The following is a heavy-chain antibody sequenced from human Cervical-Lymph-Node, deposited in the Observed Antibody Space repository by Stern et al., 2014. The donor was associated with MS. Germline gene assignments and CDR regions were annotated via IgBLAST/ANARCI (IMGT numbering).Heavy chain of an antibody. V-gene: IGHV3-30-3*01. CDR1: GFTFSSYS. Sequence: VQLVESGGGVVQPGKSLRLSCAASGFTFSSYSMHWVRQAPGKGLEWVAVISYHETSIYYTDCGEGRFTISRDNFMNTLYLQMDSLRAEDTAVYYCARGDTISPLYYFDFWGRGTLVTVSS. D-gene: IGHD5-24*01. J-gene: IGHJ4*01. CDR2: ISYHETSI. CDR3: ARGDTISPLYYFDF.